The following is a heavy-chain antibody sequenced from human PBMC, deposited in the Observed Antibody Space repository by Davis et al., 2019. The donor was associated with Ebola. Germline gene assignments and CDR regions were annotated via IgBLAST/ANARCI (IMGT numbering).Heavy chain of an antibody. D-gene: IGHD6-19*01. V-gene: IGHV3-23*01. J-gene: IGHJ3*01. CDR2: GTSADT. CDR1: GFIFSTYV. Sequence: GESLKISCSASGFIFSTYVMSWVRQAPGKGLEWVSTYGTSADTYYADSVKGRFTISRDNSKNTLHLQMNSLRVEDTAIYYCAKDTSNVWFDVWGQGTTVTVS. CDR3: AKDTSNVWFDV.